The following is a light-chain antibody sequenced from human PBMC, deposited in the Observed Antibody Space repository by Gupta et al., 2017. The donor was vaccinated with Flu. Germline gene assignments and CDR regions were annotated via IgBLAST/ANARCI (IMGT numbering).Light chain of an antibody. Sequence: EIVLTQSPGSLSLPPGERATLSCWATQAISLSYFGWYQQRPGQAPTPLIYGTSTRAAGVPDRFSGSGSGTDFTLIISNVEPDDSAVDFCQQYGYLPDTFGGGTKVEIK. CDR2: GTS. CDR1: QAISLSY. CDR3: QQYGYLPDT. V-gene: IGKV3-20*01. J-gene: IGKJ4*01.